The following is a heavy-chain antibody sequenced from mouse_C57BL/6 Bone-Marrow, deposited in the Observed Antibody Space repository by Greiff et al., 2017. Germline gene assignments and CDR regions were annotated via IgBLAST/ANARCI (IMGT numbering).Heavy chain of an antibody. J-gene: IGHJ4*01. Sequence: EVKLVESGGGLVQPGGSLKLSCAASGFTFSDYGMAWVRQAPRKWPEWVAFISNLAYSIYYADTVTGRFTISRENAKNTLYPEMSSLRSEDTAMYYCARAPGGAMDYWGQGTSVTVSS. V-gene: IGHV5-15*01. D-gene: IGHD3-1*01. CDR2: ISNLAYSI. CDR3: ARAPGGAMDY. CDR1: GFTFSDYG.